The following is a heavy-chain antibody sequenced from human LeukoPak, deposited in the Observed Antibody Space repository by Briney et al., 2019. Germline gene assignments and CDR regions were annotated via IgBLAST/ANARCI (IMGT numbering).Heavy chain of an antibody. J-gene: IGHJ4*02. D-gene: IGHD3-3*01. Sequence: GGSLRLSCAASGFIFSSHWMSWVRQAPGKGLEWVACIKQDGSGKYYVDSVKGRFTISRDNAKNSLYLQMNSLRAEDTAVYYCAKYGVGNLDYWGQGTLVTVSS. CDR3: AKYGVGNLDY. V-gene: IGHV3-7*01. CDR2: IKQDGSGK. CDR1: GFIFSSHW.